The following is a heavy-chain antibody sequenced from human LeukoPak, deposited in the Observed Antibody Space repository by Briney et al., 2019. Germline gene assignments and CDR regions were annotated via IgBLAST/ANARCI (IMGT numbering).Heavy chain of an antibody. D-gene: IGHD1-26*01. CDR3: ARDLGGIYFDY. J-gene: IGHJ4*02. CDR2: IHFSGST. CDR1: DASISGYY. Sequence: SETLSLTCTVSDASISGYYWSWIREPPGKGLEWIGSIHFSGSTNYNPSLRSRVTISVDTSKNQLSLKLSSVTAADTAVYYCARDLGGIYFDYWDQGTLVTVSS. V-gene: IGHV4-59*01.